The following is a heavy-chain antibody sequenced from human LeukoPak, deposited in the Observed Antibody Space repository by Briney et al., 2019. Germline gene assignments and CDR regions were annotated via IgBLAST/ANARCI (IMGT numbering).Heavy chain of an antibody. V-gene: IGHV4-31*03. CDR3: ARDRVAGWFDP. D-gene: IGHD3-10*01. CDR1: GGSISSGAYY. Sequence: NSSQTLSLTCTVSGGSISSGAYYWSWIRQHPGKGLECIGYIYDSGSTYYNPSLKSRVTISVDTSKDLFSLRLNSVTAAATAVYYCARDRVAGWFDPWGQGTLVTVSS. J-gene: IGHJ5*02. CDR2: IYDSGST.